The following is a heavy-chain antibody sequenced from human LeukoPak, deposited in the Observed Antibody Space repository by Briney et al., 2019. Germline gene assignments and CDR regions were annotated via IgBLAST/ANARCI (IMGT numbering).Heavy chain of an antibody. CDR3: ARYSPYYDSSGYAFDI. D-gene: IGHD3-22*01. J-gene: IGHJ3*02. V-gene: IGHV4-59*01. CDR1: GGSISSYY. CDR2: IYYSGST. Sequence: SETLSLTCTVSGGSISSYYWSWIRQPPGKGLEWIRYIYYSGSTNYNPSLKSRVTISVDTSKNQFSPKLSSVTAADTAVYYCARYSPYYDSSGYAFDIWGQGTMVTVSS.